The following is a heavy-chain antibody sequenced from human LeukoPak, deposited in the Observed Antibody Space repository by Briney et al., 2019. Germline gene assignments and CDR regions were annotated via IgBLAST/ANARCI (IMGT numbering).Heavy chain of an antibody. Sequence: PSETLCLTCTVSGGSISSYYWSWIRQPPGEGLEWIGYIYYSGSTNYNPSLKSRVTISVDTSKNQFSLKLSSVTAADTAVYYCARNADYYYGMDVWGQGTTVTVSS. D-gene: IGHD2-8*01. CDR2: IYYSGST. J-gene: IGHJ6*02. CDR1: GGSISSYY. CDR3: ARNADYYYGMDV. V-gene: IGHV4-59*08.